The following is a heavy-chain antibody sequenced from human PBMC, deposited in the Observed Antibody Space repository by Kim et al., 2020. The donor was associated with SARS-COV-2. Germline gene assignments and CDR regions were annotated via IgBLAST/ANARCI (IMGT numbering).Heavy chain of an antibody. D-gene: IGHD2-2*01. CDR2: MNPNSGNT. CDR1: GYTFSSYD. CDR3: ARRSSSTSYHINY. Sequence: ASVKVSCKASGYTFSSYDINWVRQATGQGLEWMGWMNPNSGNTGYAQKFQGRVTMTRNTSISTAYMELSSLRSEDTAVYYCARRSSSTSYHINYWGQGTLVTVSS. V-gene: IGHV1-8*01. J-gene: IGHJ4*02.